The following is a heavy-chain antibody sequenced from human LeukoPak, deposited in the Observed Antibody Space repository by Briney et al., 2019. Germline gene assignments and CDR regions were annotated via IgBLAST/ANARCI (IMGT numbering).Heavy chain of an antibody. CDR1: GFTFSSYS. Sequence: PGGSLRLSCAAPGFTFSSYSMNWVRQAPGKGLEWVSSISSSSSYIYYADSLKGRFTISRDNAKNSLYLQMNSLRAEDTAVYYCARIWDLRFSSSWTGDYWGQGTLVTVSS. CDR3: ARIWDLRFSSSWTGDY. D-gene: IGHD6-13*01. CDR2: ISSSSSYI. J-gene: IGHJ4*02. V-gene: IGHV3-21*01.